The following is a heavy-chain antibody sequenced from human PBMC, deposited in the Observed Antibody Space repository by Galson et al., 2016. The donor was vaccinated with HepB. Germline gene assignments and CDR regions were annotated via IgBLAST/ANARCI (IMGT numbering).Heavy chain of an antibody. CDR1: GYTFINYY. D-gene: IGHD3-22*01. V-gene: IGHV1-46*01. CDR3: AGGPYDSTYDY. Sequence: SVKVSCKASGYTFINYYMHWVRQAPGQGLEWMGIINPSGGSTNYAQKFQGRVTMTRYTSTSTVYMELSSLRSEDTAVYYCAGGPYDSTYDYWGQGTLVTVSS. CDR2: INPSGGST. J-gene: IGHJ4*02.